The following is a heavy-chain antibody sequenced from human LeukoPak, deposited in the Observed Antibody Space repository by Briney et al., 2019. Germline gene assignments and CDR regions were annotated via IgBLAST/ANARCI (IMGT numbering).Heavy chain of an antibody. J-gene: IGHJ6*02. CDR3: ARGVTMVRGAKYYYYYGMDV. D-gene: IGHD3-10*01. CDR2: IYYSGST. V-gene: IGHV4-59*08. CDR1: GGSISSYY. Sequence: SETLSLTCTVSGGSISSYYWSWIRQPPGKGLEWIGYIYYSGSTNYNPSLKSRVTISVDTSKNQFSLKLSSVTAADTAVYYCARGVTMVRGAKYYYYYGMDVWGQGTTVTVSS.